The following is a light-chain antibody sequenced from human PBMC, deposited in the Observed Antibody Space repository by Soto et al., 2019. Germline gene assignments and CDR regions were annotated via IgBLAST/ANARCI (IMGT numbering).Light chain of an antibody. CDR3: SSYRTGSTQL. CDR1: SSDIGGYNY. V-gene: IGLV2-14*03. J-gene: IGLJ2*01. CDR2: DVS. Sequence: SVLTQPASVSGSPGQSITISCTGTSSDIGGYNYVSWYQQHPGKVPKLIIYDVSNRPSGVSDRFSGSKSGNTASLTISGLQAEDEADYYCSSYRTGSTQLFGGGTKLTVL.